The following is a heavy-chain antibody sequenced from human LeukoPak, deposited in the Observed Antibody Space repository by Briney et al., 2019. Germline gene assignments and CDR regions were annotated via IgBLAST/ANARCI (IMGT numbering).Heavy chain of an antibody. V-gene: IGHV3-49*03. J-gene: IGHJ6*03. CDR1: GFTFGDYA. D-gene: IGHD1-1*01. CDR2: IRSKAYGGTT. Sequence: GRSLRLSCTASGFTFGDYAMSWFRQAPGKGLEWVGFIRSKAYGGTTEYAASVKGRFTISRDDSKSIAYLQMNSLKTEDTAVYYCTREGTTGTLFYYYYYMDVWGKGTTVTVSS. CDR3: TREGTTGTLFYYYYYMDV.